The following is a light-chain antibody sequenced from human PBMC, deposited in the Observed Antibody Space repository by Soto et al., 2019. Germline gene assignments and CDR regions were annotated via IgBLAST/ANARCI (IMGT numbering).Light chain of an antibody. CDR1: SSNIGSNY. CDR3: AVWDDSLSVYV. CDR2: RNN. J-gene: IGLJ1*01. Sequence: QPVLTQPPSASGTPGQRVTISCSGSSSNIGSNYVYWYQHLPGTAPKLLIYRNNQRPSGVPDRFSGSKSGTSASLAISGLRSEDEADYYCAVWDDSLSVYVFGTGIKLTVL. V-gene: IGLV1-47*01.